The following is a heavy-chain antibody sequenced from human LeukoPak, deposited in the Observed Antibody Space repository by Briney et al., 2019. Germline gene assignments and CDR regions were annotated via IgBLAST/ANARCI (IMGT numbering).Heavy chain of an antibody. J-gene: IGHJ4*02. CDR2: IYLGGKT. CDR3: ARHMATPGTRGFDS. CDR1: GSSISSANW. V-gene: IGHV4-4*02. Sequence: SGTLSLTCAVSGSSISSANWWSWVRQPPGKGLEWIGEIYLGGKTNYNPSLKSRVTISIDTSKNQFSLKLISVTAADTALYYCARHMATPGTRGFDSWGQGALVTVSS. D-gene: IGHD5-24*01.